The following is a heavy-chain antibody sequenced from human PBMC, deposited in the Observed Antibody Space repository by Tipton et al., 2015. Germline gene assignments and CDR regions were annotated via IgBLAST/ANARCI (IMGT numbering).Heavy chain of an antibody. CDR1: GGSISSYY. V-gene: IGHV4-59*01. Sequence: LRLSCSVSGGSISSYYWNWIRQPPGKGLEWIGSFHYTGNTSYNPSLKSRVTLSIDTSKNHFSLKLTSVTAADTAVYYCARTYAVIWDSYGMDVWGQGTTVTVSS. CDR3: ARTYAVIWDSYGMDV. D-gene: IGHD2-21*01. J-gene: IGHJ6*02. CDR2: FHYTGNT.